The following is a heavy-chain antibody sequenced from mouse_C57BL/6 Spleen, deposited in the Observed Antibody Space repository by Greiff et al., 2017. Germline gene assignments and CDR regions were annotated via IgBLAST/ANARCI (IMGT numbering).Heavy chain of an antibody. CDR2: ISDGGSYT. Sequence: EVKLMESGGGLVKPGGSLKLSCAASGFTFSSYAMSWVRQTPEKRLEWVATISDGGSYTYYPDNVKGRFTISRDNAKNNLYLLMSHLKSEDTAMYYCARDRRDRYFDVWGTGTTVTVSS. J-gene: IGHJ1*03. CDR3: ARDRRDRYFDV. CDR1: GFTFSSYA. V-gene: IGHV5-4*01.